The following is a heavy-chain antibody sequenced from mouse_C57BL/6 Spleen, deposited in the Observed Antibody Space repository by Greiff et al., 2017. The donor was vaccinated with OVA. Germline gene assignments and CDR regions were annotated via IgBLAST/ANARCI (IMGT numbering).Heavy chain of an antibody. CDR2: IYPGSGST. D-gene: IGHD1-1*01. J-gene: IGHJ3*01. CDR3: ARRDYYGSSFAY. CDR1: GYTFTSYW. V-gene: IGHV1-55*01. Sequence: VQLQQPGAELVKPGASVKMSCKASGYTFTSYWITWVKQRPGQGLEWIGDIYPGSGSTNYNEKFKSKATLTVDTSSSTAYMQLSSLTSEDSAVYYCARRDYYGSSFAYWGQGTLVTVSA.